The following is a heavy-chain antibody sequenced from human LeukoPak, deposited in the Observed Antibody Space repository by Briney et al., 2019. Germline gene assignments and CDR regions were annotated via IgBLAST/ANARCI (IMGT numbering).Heavy chain of an antibody. CDR2: VYSGGTT. V-gene: IGHV3-53*01. CDR3: TSRVVVPAAISDY. CDR1: GFTVSSKH. J-gene: IGHJ4*02. Sequence: GGSLRLSCAASGFTVSSKHMTWVRQAPGKGLEWVSVVYSGGTTYYADSVKGRFTISKDNSNNTLHLQMNSLRAEDTAVYYCTSRVVVPAAISDYWGQGTLVTVSS. D-gene: IGHD2-2*01.